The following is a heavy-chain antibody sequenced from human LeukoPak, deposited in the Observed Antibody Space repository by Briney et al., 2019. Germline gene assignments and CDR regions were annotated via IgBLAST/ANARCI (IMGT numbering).Heavy chain of an antibody. CDR1: GGSISSYY. D-gene: IGHD5-18*01. CDR3: ARTTEGGYTYDYFYYYYMDV. Sequence: SETLSLTCTVSGGSISSYYWSWIRQPPGKGLEWIGYIYYSGSTNYNPSLKSRVTISVDTSKNQFSLKPSSVTAADTAVYYCARTTEGGYTYDYFYYYYMDVWGKGTTVTISS. V-gene: IGHV4-59*01. J-gene: IGHJ6*03. CDR2: IYYSGST.